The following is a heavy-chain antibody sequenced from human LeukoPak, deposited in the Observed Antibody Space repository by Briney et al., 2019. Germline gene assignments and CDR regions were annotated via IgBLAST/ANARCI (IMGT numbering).Heavy chain of an antibody. J-gene: IGHJ4*02. CDR1: GGTFSSYA. V-gene: IGHV1-69*05. CDR3: ARDSPIAALIDY. D-gene: IGHD6-13*01. CDR2: IIPIFGTA. Sequence: SVKVSCKASGGTFSSYAISWVRQAPGQGLEWMGRIIPIFGTANYAQKFQGRVTITTDESTSTAYMELSSLRSEDTAVYYCARDSPIAALIDYWGQGTLVTVSS.